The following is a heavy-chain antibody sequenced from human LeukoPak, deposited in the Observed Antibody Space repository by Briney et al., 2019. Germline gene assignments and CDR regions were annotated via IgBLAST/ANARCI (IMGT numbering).Heavy chain of an antibody. CDR1: GFTVSNNY. CDR3: ARVRPHPIIDV. V-gene: IGHV3-53*01. D-gene: IGHD6-6*01. J-gene: IGHJ6*03. CDR2: IYTGVST. Sequence: PGGSLRLSCAASGFTVSNNYMSWVRQAPGKGLEWVSVIYTGVSTYYADSVKARFAISRDNSKNTLYLQMNSLRAEDTGVYYCARVRPHPIIDVWGKGTTVTVSS.